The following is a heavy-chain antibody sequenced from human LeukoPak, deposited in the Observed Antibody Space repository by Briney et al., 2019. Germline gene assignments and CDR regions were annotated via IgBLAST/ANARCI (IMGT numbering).Heavy chain of an antibody. J-gene: IGHJ4*02. Sequence: ASVKVSCKASGYTFTSYDINWVRQATGQGLEWMGWMNPNSGNTGYAQKFQGRVTMTRNTSISTAYMELSSLGSEDTAVYYCANRIYYYDSSGDPRQNDYWGQGTLVTVSS. D-gene: IGHD3-22*01. CDR1: GYTFTSYD. CDR3: ANRIYYYDSSGDPRQNDY. V-gene: IGHV1-8*01. CDR2: MNPNSGNT.